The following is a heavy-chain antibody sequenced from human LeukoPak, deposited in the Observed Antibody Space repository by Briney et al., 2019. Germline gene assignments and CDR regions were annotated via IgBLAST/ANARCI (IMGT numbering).Heavy chain of an antibody. V-gene: IGHV3-15*01. D-gene: IGHD3-16*01. J-gene: IGHJ3*02. Sequence: GGSLRLSCAASGFTFTNAWMTWVRQTSEKGLEWVGRIKSNADGGTADYGAAVRGRFSVSRDDSKNTVYLQMNSLRTEDSAVYYCTTDLVSWGWGNHDAFNIWGQGTMVTVSS. CDR3: TTDLVSWGWGNHDAFNI. CDR2: IKSNADGGTA. CDR1: GFTFTNAW.